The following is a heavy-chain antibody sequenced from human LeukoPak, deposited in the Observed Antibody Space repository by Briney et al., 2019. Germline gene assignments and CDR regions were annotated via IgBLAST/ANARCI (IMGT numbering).Heavy chain of an antibody. Sequence: PGGSLRLSCAASGFTFSNYAMDWVRQAPGKGLEWVSYISSSSLKYYADSVKGRFTVSRDNAKKSVDLQMNSLRVEDTAVYYCARDGDVWWGQGPLVTVSS. CDR3: ARDGDVW. D-gene: IGHD3-10*01. V-gene: IGHV3-69-1*01. CDR2: ISSSSLK. CDR1: GFTFSNYA. J-gene: IGHJ4*02.